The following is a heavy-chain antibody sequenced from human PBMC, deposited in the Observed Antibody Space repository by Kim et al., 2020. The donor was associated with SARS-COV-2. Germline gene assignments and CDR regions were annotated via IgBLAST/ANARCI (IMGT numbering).Heavy chain of an antibody. Sequence: ASVKVSCKASGYNFTAYYLHWVRQAPGQGLEWMGWIHSNSGATTYAQNFQGRVTITRDTSISTVYMELTSLTSDDTALYYCSREDFWGQGTLVTVSS. CDR1: GYNFTAYY. CDR3: SREDF. CDR2: IHSNSGAT. J-gene: IGHJ4*02. V-gene: IGHV1-2*02.